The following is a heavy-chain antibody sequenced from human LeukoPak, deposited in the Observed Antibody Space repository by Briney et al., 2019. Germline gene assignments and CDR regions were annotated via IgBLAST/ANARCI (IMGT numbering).Heavy chain of an antibody. Sequence: GGSLRLSCATSGFTFSTYEMDWVRQAPGKGLEGVSYISSSGSIYYKDYVRGRFTISRDNAKNSLYLQMNSLRAEDTAIYYCAREGYGGTSDAFDIWGQGTMVTVSS. CDR3: AREGYGGTSDAFDI. CDR1: GFTFSTYE. CDR2: ISSSGSI. V-gene: IGHV3-48*03. D-gene: IGHD4-23*01. J-gene: IGHJ3*02.